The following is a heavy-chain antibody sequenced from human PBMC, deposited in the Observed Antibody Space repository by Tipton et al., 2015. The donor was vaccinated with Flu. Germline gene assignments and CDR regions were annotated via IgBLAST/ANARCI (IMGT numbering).Heavy chain of an antibody. CDR3: ARRDYSNYVSDPKNWFDP. CDR2: VFHMGSS. D-gene: IGHD4-11*01. CDR1: GVSSSRHY. Sequence: TLSLTCNVFGVSSSRHYWDWVRQPPGKGLEWIGNVFHMGSSYYNPSLQSRVTISLDTSKNQFSLKVISVTAADAAVYYCARRDYSNYVSDPKNWFDPWGLGTLVTVSS. V-gene: IGHV4-38-2*02. J-gene: IGHJ5*02.